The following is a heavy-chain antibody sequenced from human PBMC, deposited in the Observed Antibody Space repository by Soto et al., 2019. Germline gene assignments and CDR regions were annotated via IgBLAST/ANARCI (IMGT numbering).Heavy chain of an antibody. V-gene: IGHV3-23*01. CDR2: ISGSGGST. Sequence: GGSLRLSCAASGFTFSSYAMSWVRQAPGKGLEWVSAISGSGGSTYYADSVKGRFTISRDNSKNTLYLQMNSLRAEDTAVYYCAKDRVDTAMVTLYYYYGMDVWGQGTTVTVSS. CDR3: AKDRVDTAMVTLYYYYGMDV. J-gene: IGHJ6*02. CDR1: GFTFSSYA. D-gene: IGHD5-18*01.